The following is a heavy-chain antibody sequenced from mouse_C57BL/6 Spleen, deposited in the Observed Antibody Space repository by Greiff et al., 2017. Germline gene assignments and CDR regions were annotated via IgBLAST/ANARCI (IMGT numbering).Heavy chain of an antibody. CDR1: GFNIKNPY. CDR3: ARQGYGYPGFAY. Sequence: VQLQQSVAELVRPGASVKLSCTASGFNIKNPYMHWVKQRPEQGLEWIGRIDPANGNTKYAPKFQGKATITADTSSNTAYLQLSSLTSEDTAIYYGARQGYGYPGFAYWGQGTLVTVSA. D-gene: IGHD2-2*01. CDR2: IDPANGNT. J-gene: IGHJ3*01. V-gene: IGHV14-3*01.